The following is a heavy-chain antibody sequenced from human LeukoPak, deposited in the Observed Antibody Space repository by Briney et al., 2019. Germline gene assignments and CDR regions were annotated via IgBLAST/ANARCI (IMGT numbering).Heavy chain of an antibody. D-gene: IGHD6-19*01. CDR2: IITIFVTA. V-gene: IGHV1-69*13. CDR1: VCTFSRYA. CDR3: ASSYSSGYYFDY. Sequence: PVRLCRTASVCTFSRYAISRVREAPGQGLEWMGGIITIFVTAYYAQKMQGRVTITADESKNTAYMELSSLRAEDTAVYYCASSYSSGYYFDYWGQGTLVTVSS. J-gene: IGHJ4*02.